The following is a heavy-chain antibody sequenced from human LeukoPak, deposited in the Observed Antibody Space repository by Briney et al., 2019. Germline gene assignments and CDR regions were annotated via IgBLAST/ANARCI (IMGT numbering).Heavy chain of an antibody. CDR2: LSGTGYST. D-gene: IGHD3-3*01. CDR3: VKDSRTFGVSWYFDL. Sequence: GGSLRLSCAASGFTFSNYAMSWVRQAPGRGPEWVSTLSGTGYSTFYADSVKGRFTISRDNSNNTLYLQMNSLRAEDTALYFCVKDSRTFGVSWYFDLWGRGTLVTVSS. J-gene: IGHJ2*01. V-gene: IGHV3-23*01. CDR1: GFTFSNYA.